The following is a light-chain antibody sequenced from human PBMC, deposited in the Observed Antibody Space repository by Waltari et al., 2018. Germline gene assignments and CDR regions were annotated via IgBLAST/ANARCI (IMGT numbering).Light chain of an antibody. V-gene: IGLV1-51*02. CDR3: GAWDSSLSVGE. CDR2: ENT. J-gene: IGLJ2*01. Sequence: QSLLTQPPSVSAAPGQTVTLSWYPQFPGTAPKLLIYENTKRPSGIPDRFSGSKSGTSATLAITGLQTGDEADYFCGAWDSSLSVGEFGEGTKVTVL.